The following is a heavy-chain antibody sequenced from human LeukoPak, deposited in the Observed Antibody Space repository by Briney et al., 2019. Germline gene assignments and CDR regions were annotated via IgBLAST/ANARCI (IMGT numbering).Heavy chain of an antibody. CDR2: IYTSGST. CDR1: GGTISSYC. V-gene: IGHV4-4*07. Sequence: DTLSLKCAVSGGTISSYCCRWIRQPAGKGLEWIGRIYTSGSTNYNPSLKSRVTMSVDTSKNQFSLKLSSVTAADTAVYYCARVGYSSSWDWFDPWGQGTLVTVSS. CDR3: ARVGYSSSWDWFDP. J-gene: IGHJ5*02. D-gene: IGHD6-13*01.